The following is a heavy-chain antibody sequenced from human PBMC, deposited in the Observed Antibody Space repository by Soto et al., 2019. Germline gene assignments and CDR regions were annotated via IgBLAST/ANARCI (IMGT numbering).Heavy chain of an antibody. CDR3: AKDKESSSWANYYYSMDV. V-gene: IGHV3-23*01. D-gene: IGHD6-13*01. CDR2: ISGSGDTT. J-gene: IGHJ6*02. Sequence: EVQLLESGGGLVQPGGSLRLSCAGSGFTFSSYAMSWVRQVPGKGLEWVSAISGSGDTTFYADSVKGRFTISSDNSKNTQYLQMNSLTTEDTATYYCAKDKESSSWANYYYSMDVWGQGTTVTVSS. CDR1: GFTFSSYA.